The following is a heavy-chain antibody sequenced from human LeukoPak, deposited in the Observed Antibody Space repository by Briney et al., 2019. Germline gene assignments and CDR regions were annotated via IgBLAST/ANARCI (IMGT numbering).Heavy chain of an antibody. CDR2: INSDGSST. CDR1: GFTFSRYW. Sequence: PGGSLRLSCAASGFTFSRYWMHWVRQAPGKGLVWVSQINSDGSSTSYADSVKGRFTISRDNAKNTLYLQMNSLRAEDTAVYYCGNLDWGQGTLVTVSS. J-gene: IGHJ4*02. V-gene: IGHV3-74*01. CDR3: GNLD.